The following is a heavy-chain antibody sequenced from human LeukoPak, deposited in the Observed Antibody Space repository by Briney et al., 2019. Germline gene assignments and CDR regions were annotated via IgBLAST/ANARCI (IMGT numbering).Heavy chain of an antibody. Sequence: SETLSLTCAVYGGSFSGYYWSWIRQPPGKGLEWIGEINHSGSTNYSPSLKSRVTISVDTSKNQFSLKLSSVTAADTAVYYCAREIVHYYDSSGYYYRPTVMYYFDYWGQGTLVTVSS. V-gene: IGHV4-34*01. CDR3: AREIVHYYDSSGYYYRPTVMYYFDY. CDR1: GGSFSGYY. J-gene: IGHJ4*02. D-gene: IGHD3-22*01. CDR2: INHSGST.